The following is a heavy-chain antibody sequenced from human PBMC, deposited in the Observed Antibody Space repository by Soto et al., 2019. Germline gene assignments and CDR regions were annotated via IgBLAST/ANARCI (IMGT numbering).Heavy chain of an antibody. Sequence: QVQLVQSGAEVKKPGSSVKVSCKASGGTFRRYSFTWVRQAPGHGLEWMGRIIPVFGIASYAQKFQGRVTITAEKSTSTAYMALGSLRSEDTAVHYCAREDRDRETGLVPAAIDGMDVWGQGTTVTVS. J-gene: IGHJ6*02. CDR2: IIPVFGIA. CDR3: AREDRDRETGLVPAAIDGMDV. D-gene: IGHD2-2*01. CDR1: GGTFRRYS. V-gene: IGHV1-69*08.